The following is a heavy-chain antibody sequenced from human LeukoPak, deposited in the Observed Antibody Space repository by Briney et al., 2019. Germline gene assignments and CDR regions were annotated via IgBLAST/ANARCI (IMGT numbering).Heavy chain of an antibody. CDR3: AKVGVVGWLPGAFDI. CDR1: GLTFSSYA. J-gene: IGHJ3*02. CDR2: ISGSGGST. Sequence: PGGSLRLSCATSGLTFSSYAMSWVRQAPGKGLEWVSAISGSGGSTYYADSVKGRFTISRDNSKNTLYLQMNSLRAEDTAVYYCAKVGVVGWLPGAFDIWGQGTMVTVSS. V-gene: IGHV3-23*01. D-gene: IGHD2-15*01.